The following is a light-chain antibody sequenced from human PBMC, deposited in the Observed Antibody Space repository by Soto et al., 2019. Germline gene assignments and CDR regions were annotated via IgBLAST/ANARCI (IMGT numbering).Light chain of an antibody. CDR3: MQVLQAPLT. Sequence: DIVMTQSPLSLPVTPGEPASISCRSSQSLLHSNGYNYLDWYLQKPGQSPQLLIYSGSTRASGVXGXYSGSGSGTDFTLKISRVEAEDVGVYFCMQVLQAPLTFGGGTKVEIK. V-gene: IGKV2-28*01. J-gene: IGKJ4*01. CDR2: SGS. CDR1: QSLLHSNGYNY.